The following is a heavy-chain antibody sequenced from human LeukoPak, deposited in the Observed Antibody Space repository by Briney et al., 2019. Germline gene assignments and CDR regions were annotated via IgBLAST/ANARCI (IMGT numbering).Heavy chain of an antibody. J-gene: IGHJ4*02. D-gene: IGHD2-15*01. CDR2: ITSSGDGT. Sequence: GGSLRPSRAASGFTFTSYAMHWVRQAPGKGLEWVSSITSSGDGTFYTDALSGRFTISRDNGKKVVFLQMKNLRRGDSALYYCAKGTDTSGRQNFDIWGQGTLVTVSS. CDR1: GFTFTSYA. V-gene: IGHV3-23*01. CDR3: AKGTDTSGRQNFDI.